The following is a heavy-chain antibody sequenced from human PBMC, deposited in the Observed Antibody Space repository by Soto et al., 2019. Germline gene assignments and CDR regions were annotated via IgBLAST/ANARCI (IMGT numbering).Heavy chain of an antibody. D-gene: IGHD2-15*01. V-gene: IGHV1-69*04. Sequence: WVRQAPGQGLEWMGRIIPILGIANYAQKFQGRVTITADKSTSTAYMELSNLRSEDTAVYYCARDESGGSHYWGQGTLVTVSS. CDR2: IIPILGIA. CDR3: ARDESGGSHY. J-gene: IGHJ4*02.